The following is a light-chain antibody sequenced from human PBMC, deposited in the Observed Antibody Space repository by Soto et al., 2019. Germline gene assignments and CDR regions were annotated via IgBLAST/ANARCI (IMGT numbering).Light chain of an antibody. CDR3: QQYGRSPLIT. V-gene: IGKV3-20*01. CDR2: GAS. CDR1: QSVSSSY. J-gene: IGKJ5*01. Sequence: EIVLTQSPGTLSLSPGERATLSCRASQSVSSSYLAWYQQKPGQAPRLLIYGASSRATGIPVRFSGSGSGTDFTLTISRLEPEDFAVYYCQQYGRSPLITFGQGTRLEIK.